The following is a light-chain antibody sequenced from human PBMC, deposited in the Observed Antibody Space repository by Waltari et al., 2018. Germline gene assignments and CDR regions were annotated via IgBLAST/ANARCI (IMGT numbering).Light chain of an antibody. Sequence: DIVMTQSPDSLAVSLGERATINCKSSQSILYSSSNKNYLAWYQQKPGQPPKLLIYWASTRESGVPDRVSGSGSGTDFTLTISSLQAEDVAVYYCQQYYSRPLTFGGGTKVEIK. CDR3: QQYYSRPLT. V-gene: IGKV4-1*01. CDR1: QSILYSSSNKNY. CDR2: WAS. J-gene: IGKJ4*01.